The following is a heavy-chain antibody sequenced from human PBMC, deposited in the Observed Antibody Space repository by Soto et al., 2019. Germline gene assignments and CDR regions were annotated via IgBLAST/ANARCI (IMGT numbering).Heavy chain of an antibody. V-gene: IGHV1-8*01. CDR2: MNPFSGNA. CDR1: GYTFTSYD. CDR3: TRGQGNH. Sequence: QVQLVQSGAEVKKPGASVRVSCKASGYTFTSYDIYWVRQATGQGLEWMGWMNPFSGNAVYTQKFQYRVTMTRDTSINTAYMEMSGLRSEDTAVYYCTRGQGNHWGQGSLVTVSS. J-gene: IGHJ4*02.